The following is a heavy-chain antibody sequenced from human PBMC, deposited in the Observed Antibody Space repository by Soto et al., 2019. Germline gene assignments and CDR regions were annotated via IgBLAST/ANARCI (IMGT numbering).Heavy chain of an antibody. CDR1: GFTFSSYA. D-gene: IGHD3-22*01. CDR2: ISFDGNNI. J-gene: IGHJ4*02. CDR3: AKNTHYADTSGYYPFDY. Sequence: PVGSLRLSCAASGFTFSSYAMHWVRQAPGKGLEWVALISFDGNNIYFSDSLKGRFTISRDDSKNTMYLQMSSLRAEDTAVYYCAKNTHYADTSGYYPFDYWGQGTLVTVSS. V-gene: IGHV3-30*18.